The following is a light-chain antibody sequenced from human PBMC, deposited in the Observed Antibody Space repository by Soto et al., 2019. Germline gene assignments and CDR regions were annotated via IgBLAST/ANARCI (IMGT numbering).Light chain of an antibody. CDR1: RSHVGGYNY. J-gene: IGLJ2*01. CDR2: EVS. CDR3: SSYAGSNNPVI. V-gene: IGLV2-8*01. Sequence: QSALTQPPSASGSPGQSVTIFRTGNRSHVGGYNYVSWYQQHPGKAPKFLIFEVSRRPSGVPDRFSGSKSGNTASLTVSGLQADDEADYYCSSYAGSNNPVIFGGGTKVTVL.